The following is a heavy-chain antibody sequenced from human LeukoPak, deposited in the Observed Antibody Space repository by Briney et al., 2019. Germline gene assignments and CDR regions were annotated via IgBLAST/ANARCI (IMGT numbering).Heavy chain of an antibody. J-gene: IGHJ3*02. CDR2: ISAYNGNT. CDR1: GYTFTSYG. Sequence: ASVKVSCKASGYTFTSYGISWVRQAPGQGLEWMGWISAYNGNTNYAQKLQGRVTMTTDTSTSTAYMELRSLRSDDTAVYYCARLQRSGHYYFRAFDIWGQGTMVTVSS. V-gene: IGHV1-18*01. CDR3: ARLQRSGHYYFRAFDI. D-gene: IGHD3-22*01.